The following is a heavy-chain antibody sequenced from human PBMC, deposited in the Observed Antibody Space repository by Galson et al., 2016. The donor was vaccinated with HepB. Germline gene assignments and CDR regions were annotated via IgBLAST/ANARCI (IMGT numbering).Heavy chain of an antibody. CDR3: AKDRGGRVYFYVMDV. D-gene: IGHD3-10*01. CDR2: IGPDGTRA. V-gene: IGHV3-23*01. CDR1: GFAFGTYA. Sequence: SLRLSCAASGFAFGTYAMSWVRQAPGKGLEWVAGIGPDGTRAHYADSVKGRFTISRDNFKHTLSLRINNLGGEDTAVYYCAKDRGGRVYFYVMDVWGQGTTVIVSS. J-gene: IGHJ6*02.